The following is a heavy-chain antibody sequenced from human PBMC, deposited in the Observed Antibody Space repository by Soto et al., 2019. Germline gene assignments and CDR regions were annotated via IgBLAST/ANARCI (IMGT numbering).Heavy chain of an antibody. Sequence: QVQLVESGGGVVQPGRSLRLSCAASGFTFSSYAMHWVRQAPGKGLEWVAVISYDGGNKYYADSVKGRFTISRDNSKNILYLHMNSPRVDDTAVYYCAKAYPAGTETYVGAFDYWGQGALVTVSS. V-gene: IGHV3-30*18. CDR2: ISYDGGNK. J-gene: IGHJ4*02. D-gene: IGHD1-26*01. CDR3: AKAYPAGTETYVGAFDY. CDR1: GFTFSSYA.